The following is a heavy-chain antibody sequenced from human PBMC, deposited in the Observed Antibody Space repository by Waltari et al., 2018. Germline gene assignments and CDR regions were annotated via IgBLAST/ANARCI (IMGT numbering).Heavy chain of an antibody. CDR2: KYNEERNT. CDR1: GFTFSSSG. J-gene: IGHJ6*02. Sequence: QVQLVESGGGVVQPGMSLRLSCAASGFTFSSSGMHWVRQAPGKGLAWVAVKYNEERNTYYAYSVKGRFTISRDNSKNTLYLQMNSLRGEDTAVYSCATVLPGYSYYGMDIWGQGTTVTVSS. V-gene: IGHV3-30*03. CDR3: ATVLPGYSYYGMDI. D-gene: IGHD5-18*01.